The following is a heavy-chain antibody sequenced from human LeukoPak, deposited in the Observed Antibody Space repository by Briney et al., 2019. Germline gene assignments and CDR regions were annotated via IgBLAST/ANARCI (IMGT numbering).Heavy chain of an antibody. D-gene: IGHD3-9*01. CDR2: IHYSGST. Sequence: PSETLTLTCTVSGGSVSSAGYYWSWIRQPPGKGLEFIGYIHYSGSTNYNPSLKSRVTISVDTSKNQFSLKLSSVTAADTAVYYCARGSTLYYDILTGYYTPGPFDIWGQGTMFTDSS. V-gene: IGHV4-61*08. J-gene: IGHJ3*02. CDR1: GGSVSSAGYY. CDR3: ARGSTLYYDILTGYYTPGPFDI.